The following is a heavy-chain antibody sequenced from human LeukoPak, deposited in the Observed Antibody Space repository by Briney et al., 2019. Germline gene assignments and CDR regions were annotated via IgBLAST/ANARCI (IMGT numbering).Heavy chain of an antibody. CDR2: TRFDGSIK. J-gene: IGHJ4*02. V-gene: IGHV3-33*01. Sequence: GGSLRLSCAVSGFILSDYGFHWVRQAPGKGLEWVAVTRFDGSIKQYADSVKGRFTISRDDSKNTLYLQMNFLKSEDTAVYYCARWGGTRQYYFDYWGQGTLVTVSS. D-gene: IGHD1-1*01. CDR1: GFILSDYG. CDR3: ARWGGTRQYYFDY.